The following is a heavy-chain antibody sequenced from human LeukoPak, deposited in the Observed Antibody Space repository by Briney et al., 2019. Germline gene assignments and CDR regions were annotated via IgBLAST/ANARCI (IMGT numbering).Heavy chain of an antibody. D-gene: IGHD3-22*01. J-gene: IGHJ3*02. V-gene: IGHV3-48*03. CDR1: GFTFSSYE. Sequence: GGSLRLSCAASGFTFSSYEMNWVRQAPGKGLEWVSYISSSGSTIYYADSVKGRFTISRDNAKNSLYLQMNSLRAEDTAVYYCARVMGYYDSSGTSLSDAFDIWGQGTMVTVSS. CDR3: ARVMGYYDSSGTSLSDAFDI. CDR2: ISSSGSTI.